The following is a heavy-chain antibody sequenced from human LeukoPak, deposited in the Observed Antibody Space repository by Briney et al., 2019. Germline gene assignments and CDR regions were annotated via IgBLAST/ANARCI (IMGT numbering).Heavy chain of an antibody. D-gene: IGHD2-2*01. V-gene: IGHV3-23*01. Sequence: GGSLRLSCAASGFTFSSYSMNWVRQAPGRGLEWVSIISGRGDITFFADSVKGRFTISRDNSKSTLYLQMNSLRDDDTAIYYCARGGRTTSGFDYRGQGTLVTVSS. CDR1: GFTFSSYS. CDR2: ISGRGDIT. J-gene: IGHJ4*02. CDR3: ARGGRTTSGFDY.